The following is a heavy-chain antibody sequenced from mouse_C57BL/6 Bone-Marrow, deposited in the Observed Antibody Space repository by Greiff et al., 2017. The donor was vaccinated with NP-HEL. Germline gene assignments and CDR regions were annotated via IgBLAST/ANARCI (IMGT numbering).Heavy chain of an antibody. V-gene: IGHV1-61*01. CDR1: GYTFTSYW. Sequence: QVQLKQPGAELVRPGSSVKMSCKASGYTFTSYWMDWVKQRPGQGLEWIGNIYPSDSETHYNQKFKDKATLTVDKSSSTAYMQLSSLTSEDSAVYYCARSLNWADWYFDVWGTGTTVTVAS. CDR2: IYPSDSET. J-gene: IGHJ1*03. CDR3: ARSLNWADWYFDV. D-gene: IGHD4-1*01.